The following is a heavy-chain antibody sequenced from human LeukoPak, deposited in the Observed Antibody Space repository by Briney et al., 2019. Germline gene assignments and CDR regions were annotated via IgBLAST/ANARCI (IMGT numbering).Heavy chain of an antibody. D-gene: IGHD3-22*01. CDR3: AREGGPSYYYDSSGGWFDP. CDR1: GGSISSYY. Sequence: SETLSLTCTVSGGSISSYYWSWIRQPPGKGLEWIGYIYYSGSTNYNPSLKSRVTISVDTSKNQFSLKLSSVTAADTAVYYCAREGGPSYYYDSSGGWFDPWGQGTLVTVSS. CDR2: IYYSGST. J-gene: IGHJ5*02. V-gene: IGHV4-59*01.